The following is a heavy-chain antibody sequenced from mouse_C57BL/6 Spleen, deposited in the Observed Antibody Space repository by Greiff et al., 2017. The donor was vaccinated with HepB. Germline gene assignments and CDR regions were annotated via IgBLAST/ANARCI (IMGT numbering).Heavy chain of an antibody. D-gene: IGHD1-1*01. V-gene: IGHV1-52*01. CDR2: IDPSDSET. CDR3: ARGVLRYYAMDY. J-gene: IGHJ4*01. CDR1: GYTFTSYW. Sequence: VQLKQPGAELVRPGSSVKLSCKASGYTFTSYWMHWVKQRPIQGLEWIGNIDPSDSETHYNQKFKDKATLTVDKSSSTAYMQLSSLTSEDSAVYYCARGVLRYYAMDYWGQGTSVTVSS.